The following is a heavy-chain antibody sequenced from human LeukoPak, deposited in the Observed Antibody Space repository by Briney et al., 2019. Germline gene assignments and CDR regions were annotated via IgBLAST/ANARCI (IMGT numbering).Heavy chain of an antibody. V-gene: IGHV3-23*01. CDR1: GFTFSSYA. Sequence: GGSLRLSCAASGFTFSSYAMSWVRQAPGKGLEWVSAISGSGGSTYYADSVKGRFTISRDNSKNTLYLQMNSLRAEDTAVYYCAKDTHSSWYEPPYFDYWGQGTLVTVSS. CDR2: ISGSGGST. D-gene: IGHD6-13*01. J-gene: IGHJ4*02. CDR3: AKDTHSSWYEPPYFDY.